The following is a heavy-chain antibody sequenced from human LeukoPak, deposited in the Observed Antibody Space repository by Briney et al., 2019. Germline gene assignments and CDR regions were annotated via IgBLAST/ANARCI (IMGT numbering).Heavy chain of an antibody. CDR2: INPSGGST. J-gene: IGHJ2*01. V-gene: IGHV1-46*01. CDR1: GYTFTSYY. D-gene: IGHD3-22*01. CDR3: ATEVTMIVVAQSYWYFDL. Sequence: ASVKVSCKASGYTFTSYYMHWVRQAPGQGLEWMGIINPSGGSTSYAQKFQGRVTMTRDTSTSTVYMELSSLRSEDTAVYYCATEVTMIVVAQSYWYFDLWGRGTLVTVSS.